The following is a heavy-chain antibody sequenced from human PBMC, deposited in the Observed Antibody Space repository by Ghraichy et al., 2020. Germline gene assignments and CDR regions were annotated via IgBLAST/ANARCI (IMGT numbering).Heavy chain of an antibody. D-gene: IGHD1-26*01. CDR3: AKSGTYSGAFDI. CDR1: GGSISNYY. V-gene: IGHV4-59*01. CDR2: IYYSGST. J-gene: IGHJ3*02. Sequence: SETPSLTCTVSGGSISNYYWTWIRQPPGKGLEWIGQIYYSGSTNYNPSLKSRVTMSVDTSKNQLSLKLNSLTAADTAVYYCAKSGTYSGAFDIWGQGTMVTVSS.